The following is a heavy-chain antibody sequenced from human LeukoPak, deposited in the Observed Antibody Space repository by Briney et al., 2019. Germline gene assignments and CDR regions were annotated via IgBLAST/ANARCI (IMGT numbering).Heavy chain of an antibody. J-gene: IGHJ6*02. D-gene: IGHD7-27*01. CDR2: ISSYNGNT. CDR3: ARNWGAASDSYYYYGVDV. CDR1: GYTFTTYG. Sequence: GASVKVSCKASGYTFTTYGITWVRQAPGQGPEWMGWISSYNGNTKYAEKFQGRVTLTTDTFTSTAYMELRSLRSDDSAMYYCARNWGAASDSYYYYGVDVWGQGTTVTVSS. V-gene: IGHV1-18*01.